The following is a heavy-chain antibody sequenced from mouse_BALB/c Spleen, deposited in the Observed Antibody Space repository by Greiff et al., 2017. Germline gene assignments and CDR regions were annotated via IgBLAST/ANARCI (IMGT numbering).Heavy chain of an antibody. Sequence: EVKLQESGPGLVKPSQSLSLTCTVTGYSITSDYAWNWIRQFPGNKLEWMGYISYSGSTSYNPSLKSRISITRDTSKNQFFLQLNSVTTEDTATYYCARNPFAYWGQGTLVTVSA. V-gene: IGHV3-2*02. J-gene: IGHJ3*01. CDR2: ISYSGST. CDR3: ARNPFAY. CDR1: GYSITSDYA.